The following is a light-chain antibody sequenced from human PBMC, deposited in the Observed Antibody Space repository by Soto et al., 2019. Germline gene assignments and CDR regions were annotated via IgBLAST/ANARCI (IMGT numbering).Light chain of an antibody. J-gene: IGLJ3*02. CDR2: EVS. V-gene: IGLV2-8*01. CDR1: SSDVGGYNY. CDR3: SSYAGSSNWV. Sequence: QSALTQPPSASWSPGQSVTISCTGTSSDVGGYNYVSWNQQHPGKAPKLMIYEVSKRPSGVPDRFSGSKSGNTASLIVSGLQAEDEADYYRSSYAGSSNWVFGGGTKVTVL.